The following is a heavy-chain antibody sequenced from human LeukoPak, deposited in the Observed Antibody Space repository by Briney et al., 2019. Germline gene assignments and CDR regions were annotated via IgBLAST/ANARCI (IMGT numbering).Heavy chain of an antibody. V-gene: IGHV4-59*01. CDR2: IYYSGST. J-gene: IGHJ4*02. CDR3: ARAVRFYGDYFDY. Sequence: PETLSLTCTVPGGSISSYYWSWIRQPPGKGLEWIGYIYYSGSTNYNPSPQSRVTISVDTSKNQFSLKLSSVTAADTAVYYCARAVRFYGDYFDYWGQGTLVTVSS. CDR1: GGSISSYY. D-gene: IGHD4-17*01.